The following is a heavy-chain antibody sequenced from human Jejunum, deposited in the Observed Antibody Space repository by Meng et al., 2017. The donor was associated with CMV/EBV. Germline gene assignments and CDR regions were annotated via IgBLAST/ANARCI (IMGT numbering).Heavy chain of an antibody. CDR3: ARDPNWNDRYYFDY. CDR2: IYHGGST. CDR1: GGSISGYS. J-gene: IGHJ4*02. Sequence: VSGGSISGYSWTWSRQPPGKGLEWIGSIYHGGSTYSNPSLKSRVTMSVDTSKNQFSLKLRSVTAADTAVYYCARDPNWNDRYYFDYWGQGALVTVSS. D-gene: IGHD1-1*01. V-gene: IGHV4-59*04.